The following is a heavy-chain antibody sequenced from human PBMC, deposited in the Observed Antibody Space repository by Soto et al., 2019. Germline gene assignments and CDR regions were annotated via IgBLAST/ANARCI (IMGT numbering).Heavy chain of an antibody. D-gene: IGHD2-2*02. V-gene: IGHV3-23*01. CDR2: FSFYGRRDNT. CDR3: AKSLYTDNGGAKEH. Sequence: EVQLLESGGGLVQPGGSLRLSCVGSGFTFSSYDMTWVRQAPGKGLEWVSSFSFYGRRDNTYYADSVKGRFTISRDNSRNTVHLQMDTRRVEDTAVYYCAKSLYTDNGGAKEHWGQGTLVTVSS. J-gene: IGHJ4*02. CDR1: GFTFSSYD.